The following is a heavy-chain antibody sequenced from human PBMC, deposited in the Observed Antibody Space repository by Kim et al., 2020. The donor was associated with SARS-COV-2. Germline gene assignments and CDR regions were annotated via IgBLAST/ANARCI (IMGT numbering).Heavy chain of an antibody. J-gene: IGHJ6*02. CDR3: ARDKYSGYEEWYYYYGMDV. V-gene: IGHV3-11*06. CDR1: GFTFSDYY. D-gene: IGHD5-12*01. Sequence: GGSLRLSCAASGFTFSDYYMSWIRQAPGKGLEWVSYISSSSSYTNYADSVKGRFTISRDNAKNSLYLQMNSLRAEDTAVYYCARDKYSGYEEWYYYYGMDVWGQGTTVTVSS. CDR2: ISSSSSYT.